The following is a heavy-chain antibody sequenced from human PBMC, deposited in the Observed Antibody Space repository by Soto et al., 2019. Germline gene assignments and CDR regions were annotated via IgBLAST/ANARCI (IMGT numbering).Heavy chain of an antibody. Sequence: GGSLRLSCAASGFTFSSYAMSWVRRAPGKGLEWVSAISSGGVTTYYADSVKGRFTIFRDSSKNTLYLQMNSLRAEDTAVYYCAKDRNAATMRGYFDYWGQGALVTVSS. V-gene: IGHV3-23*01. CDR3: AKDRNAATMRGYFDY. CDR2: ISSGGVTT. D-gene: IGHD5-12*01. J-gene: IGHJ4*02. CDR1: GFTFSSYA.